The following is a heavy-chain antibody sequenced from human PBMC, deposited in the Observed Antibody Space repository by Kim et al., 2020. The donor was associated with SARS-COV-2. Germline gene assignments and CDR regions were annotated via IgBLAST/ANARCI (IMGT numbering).Heavy chain of an antibody. V-gene: IGHV3-23*01. CDR3: AKGHQLYDYGLGSAFDY. D-gene: IGHD3-16*01. Sequence: SVKGRFTISRDNSKNTLYLQMNSLRAEDTAVYFCAKGHQLYDYGLGSAFDYWGQGTLVTVSS. J-gene: IGHJ4*02.